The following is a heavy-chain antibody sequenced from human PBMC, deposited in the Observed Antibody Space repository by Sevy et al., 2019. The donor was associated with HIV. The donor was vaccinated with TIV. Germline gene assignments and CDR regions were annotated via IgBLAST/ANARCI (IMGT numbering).Heavy chain of an antibody. Sequence: APVKVSCKASGYTFTSYVMNWVRQAPGQGLEWMGWINTNTGNPTYAQGFTGRFVFSLDTSVSTAYLQISSLKAEDTAVYYCARGECSSSSCYYYYGMDVWGQGATVTVSS. CDR3: ARGECSSSSCYYYYGMDV. D-gene: IGHD2-2*01. CDR2: INTNTGNP. V-gene: IGHV7-4-1*02. J-gene: IGHJ6*02. CDR1: GYTFTSYV.